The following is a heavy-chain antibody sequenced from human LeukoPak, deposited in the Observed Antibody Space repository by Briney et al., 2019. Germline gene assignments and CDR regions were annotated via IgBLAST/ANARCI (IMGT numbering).Heavy chain of an antibody. Sequence: GGSLRLSCAASGLTFSNYAMSWVRQAPGKGLEWVSATTRAADKTYYADSVEGRFTISRDNSKNTLYLQMNSLRAEDTAVYYCARSVVVGRVFPGLDYWGQGTLVTVSS. CDR2: TTRAADKT. CDR1: GLTFSNYA. D-gene: IGHD2-21*01. CDR3: ARSVVVGRVFPGLDY. J-gene: IGHJ4*02. V-gene: IGHV3-23*01.